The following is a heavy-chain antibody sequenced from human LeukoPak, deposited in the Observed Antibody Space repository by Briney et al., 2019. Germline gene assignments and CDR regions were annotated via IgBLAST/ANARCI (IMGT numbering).Heavy chain of an antibody. CDR2: INHSGST. CDR1: GGSFSGYY. V-gene: IGHV4-34*01. Sequence: PSETLSLTCAVYGGSFSGYYWSWIRQPPGKGLEWIGEINHSGSTNYNPSLKSRVTISVDTSKNQFSLKLSSVTAADTAVYYCARGSGSYSRARPFDYWGQGTLVTVPS. CDR3: ARGSGSYSRARPFDY. D-gene: IGHD1-26*01. J-gene: IGHJ4*02.